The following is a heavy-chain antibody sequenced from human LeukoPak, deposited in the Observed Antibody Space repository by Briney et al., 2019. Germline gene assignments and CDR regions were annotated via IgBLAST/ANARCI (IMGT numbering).Heavy chain of an antibody. V-gene: IGHV3-23*01. CDR1: GFTFSSYA. D-gene: IGHD2-2*01. CDR2: ISGSGGST. CDR3: AKCSSTSCPKQQVFDY. J-gene: IGHJ4*02. Sequence: PGGSLRLSCAASGFTFSSYAMSWVRQAPGKGLGWVSAISGSGGSTYYADSVKGRFTISRDNSKNTLYLQMNSLRAEDTAVYYCAKCSSTSCPKQQVFDYWGQGTLVTVSS.